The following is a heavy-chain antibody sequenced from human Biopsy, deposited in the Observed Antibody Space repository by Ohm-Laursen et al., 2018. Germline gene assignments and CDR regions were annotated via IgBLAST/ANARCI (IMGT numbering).Heavy chain of an antibody. Sequence: GQTLSLTCAASGFTFSTYWMHWVRQAPGKGLVWVSRINRDESSTSYADFVKGRFTISRDNAKNTLYLQMNSPRAEDTAVYYCARGGAGGGDYWGQGTLVTVSS. CDR1: GFTFSTYW. CDR3: ARGGAGGGDY. J-gene: IGHJ4*02. D-gene: IGHD2-15*01. CDR2: INRDESST. V-gene: IGHV3-74*01.